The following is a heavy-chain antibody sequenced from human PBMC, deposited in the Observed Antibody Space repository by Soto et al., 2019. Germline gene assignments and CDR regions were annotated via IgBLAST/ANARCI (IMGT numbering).Heavy chain of an antibody. CDR2: ISYGGRNK. V-gene: IGHV3-30*05. D-gene: IGHD6-19*01. Sequence: VQSGGGGVPPGRSLRLSCAASGFTLRSYGMHWVRQAPGKGLEGVAAISYGGRNKWYLDSLEGRFTVSRDNSESTVFLQVDSLRPEDTAMYFCAKDRAHLAVAAIAGGGGAFDAWGQGTMVTVSS. J-gene: IGHJ3*01. CDR1: GFTLRSYG. CDR3: AKDRAHLAVAAIAGGGGAFDA.